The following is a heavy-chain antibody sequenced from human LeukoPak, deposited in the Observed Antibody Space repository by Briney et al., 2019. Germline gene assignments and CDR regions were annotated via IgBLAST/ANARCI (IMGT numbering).Heavy chain of an antibody. D-gene: IGHD6-19*01. CDR1: GYTFTSYA. V-gene: IGHV1-3*01. Sequence: GASVKVFCKASGYTFTSYAMHWVRQAPGQRLEWMGWINAGNGNTKYSQKFQGRVTITRDTSASTAYMELSSLRSEDAAVYYCARAIYSSTPGYGYWGQGTLVTVSS. J-gene: IGHJ4*02. CDR2: INAGNGNT. CDR3: ARAIYSSTPGYGY.